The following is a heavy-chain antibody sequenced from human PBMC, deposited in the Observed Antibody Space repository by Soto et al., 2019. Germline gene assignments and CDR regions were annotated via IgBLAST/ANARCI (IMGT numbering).Heavy chain of an antibody. CDR1: GYTFTSYA. CDR3: ARDGFGYCTNGVCSNYYYYYMDV. CDR2: INAGNGNT. V-gene: IGHV1-3*01. J-gene: IGHJ6*03. D-gene: IGHD2-8*01. Sequence: ASVDVSCKASGYTFTSYAMHWVRQTPGQRLEWMGWINAGNGNTKYSQKFQGRVTITRDTSASTAYMELSSLRSEDTAVYYCARDGFGYCTNGVCSNYYYYYMDVWGKGTTVTVSS.